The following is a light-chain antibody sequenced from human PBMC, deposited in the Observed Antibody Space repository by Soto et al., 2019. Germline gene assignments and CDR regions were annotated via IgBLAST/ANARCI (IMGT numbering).Light chain of an antibody. CDR3: QQYGNSLPWT. Sequence: EIVLTQSPGTLSLSPGERATLSCRASQGINSVYLAWYQQKPGQAPRLLIYGASSRATGIPDRFSGSGSGTDFTHTISRLEPEDFAVYYCQQYGNSLPWTFGQGTRVEIK. V-gene: IGKV3-20*01. CDR2: GAS. CDR1: QGINSVY. J-gene: IGKJ1*01.